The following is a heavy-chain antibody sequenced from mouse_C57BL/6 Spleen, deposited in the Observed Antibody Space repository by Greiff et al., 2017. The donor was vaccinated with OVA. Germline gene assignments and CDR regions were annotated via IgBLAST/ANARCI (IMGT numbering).Heavy chain of an antibody. CDR3: ARGDYDYEGAY. CDR2: INPNNGGT. J-gene: IGHJ3*01. Sequence: VQLQQSGPELVKPGASVKIPCKASGYTFTDYNMDWVKQSHGKSLEWIGDINPNNGGTIYNQKFKGKATLSVDKSSSTAYMELRSLTSEDTAVYYCARGDYDYEGAYWGQGTLVTVSA. D-gene: IGHD2-4*01. CDR1: GYTFTDYN. V-gene: IGHV1-18*01.